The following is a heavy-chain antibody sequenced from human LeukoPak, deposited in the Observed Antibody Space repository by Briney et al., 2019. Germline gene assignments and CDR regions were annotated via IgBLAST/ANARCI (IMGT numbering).Heavy chain of an antibody. Sequence: PGGSLRLSCAASGFSFGTHWMQWVRQAPGKGLVYVAQINSDGSATAYADSVKGRFTISRDNAKNTLYLEMISLRAEDTAVYYCGSLTVVAKDHWGQGTLVTVSS. CDR3: GSLTVVAKDH. CDR1: GFSFGTHW. D-gene: IGHD3-22*01. J-gene: IGHJ4*02. V-gene: IGHV3-74*01. CDR2: INSDGSAT.